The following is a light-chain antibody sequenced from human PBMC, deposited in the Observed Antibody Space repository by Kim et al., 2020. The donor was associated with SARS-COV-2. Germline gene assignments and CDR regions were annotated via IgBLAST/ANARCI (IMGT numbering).Light chain of an antibody. V-gene: IGKV3-20*01. CDR1: QSVGSNY. J-gene: IGKJ1*01. CDR3: HHSGSSRT. CDR2: AAS. Sequence: LSPGESPTLTCRAIQSVGSNYLAWFQQKPGQAPRLLIHAASSRATGVPDRLRGSGSGTDFTLTITRLESADFAVYYCHHSGSSRTFGQGTKVDIK.